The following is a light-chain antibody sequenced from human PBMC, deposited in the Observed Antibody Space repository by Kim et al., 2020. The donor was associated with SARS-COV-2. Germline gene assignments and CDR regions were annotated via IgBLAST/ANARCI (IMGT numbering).Light chain of an antibody. V-gene: IGKV3-20*01. CDR2: GAS. J-gene: IGKJ1*01. Sequence: SPGERATLSCRASQSVSRTCLAWYQHKPGQAPRLLISGASSRATGIPDRFSGSGSGTDFTLTISSLDPEDFAVYYCQQYGISPRTFGQGTKVDIK. CDR1: QSVSRTC. CDR3: QQYGISPRT.